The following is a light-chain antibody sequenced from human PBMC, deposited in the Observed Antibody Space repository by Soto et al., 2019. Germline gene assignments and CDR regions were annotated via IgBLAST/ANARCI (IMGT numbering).Light chain of an antibody. CDR1: QSVSSTY. Sequence: EMVLTQSPGTLSLSPGERATLSCRAIQSVSSTYLAWYQQKPDQAPRLLIYGTSSRATGIPDRFSGSGSGTDFTLTITRLEPEDFAVYYCQQYGRSPPITFGQGTRMEIK. V-gene: IGKV3-20*01. CDR3: QQYGRSPPIT. CDR2: GTS. J-gene: IGKJ5*01.